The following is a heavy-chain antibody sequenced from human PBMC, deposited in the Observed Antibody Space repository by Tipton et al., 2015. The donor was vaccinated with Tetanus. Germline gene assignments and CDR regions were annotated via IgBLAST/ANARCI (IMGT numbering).Heavy chain of an antibody. J-gene: IGHJ6*02. Sequence: SLRLSCAASGFTFTSYAMSWVRQAPGKGLEWVSVISGSGGSTYYADSVKGRFTISGDNSKNTLYLQMNSLRAEDTAVYYCAKDHGPEITSVAATRYYYYGMDVWGQGTTVTVSS. D-gene: IGHD2-15*01. CDR1: GFTFTSYA. CDR2: ISGSGGST. CDR3: AKDHGPEITSVAATRYYYYGMDV. V-gene: IGHV3-23*01.